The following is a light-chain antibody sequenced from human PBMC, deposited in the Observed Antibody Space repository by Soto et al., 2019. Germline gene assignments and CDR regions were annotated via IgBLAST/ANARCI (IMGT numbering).Light chain of an antibody. CDR1: SSDVGSYNL. CDR2: EGS. CDR3: CSYAGSSVV. Sequence: QSALTQPASVSGSPGQSITISCTGTSSDVGSYNLVSWYQQHPGKAPKLMIYEGSKRPSGVSNRFSCSKSGNTASLTISGLQAEDDADYYCCSYAGSSVVVGGGTKVTGL. J-gene: IGLJ2*01. V-gene: IGLV2-23*01.